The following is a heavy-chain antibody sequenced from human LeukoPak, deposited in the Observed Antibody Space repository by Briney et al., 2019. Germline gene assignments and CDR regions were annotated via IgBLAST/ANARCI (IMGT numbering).Heavy chain of an antibody. V-gene: IGHV4-4*07. CDR2: IYTSGRT. J-gene: IGHJ4*02. Sequence: PETLCDSSTDSGGSLSSYYWSWIRQPARKGLEWIGRIYTSGRTNYNPSLKSRATISIDTSKNQFSLKLNSVTAADTAVYYCAIDRGYSYAFDYWGQGTLVSPSS. CDR3: AIDRGYSYAFDY. CDR1: GGSLSSYY. D-gene: IGHD5-18*01.